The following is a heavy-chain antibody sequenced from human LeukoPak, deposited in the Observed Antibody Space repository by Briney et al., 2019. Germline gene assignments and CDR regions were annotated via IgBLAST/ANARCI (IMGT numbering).Heavy chain of an antibody. CDR2: INAGNGNT. J-gene: IGHJ3*02. D-gene: IGHD6-19*01. Sequence: ASVKVSCKASGYTFTSYAMHWVRQAPGQRLEWMGWINAGNGNTKYSQKFQGRVTITRDTSASTAYMELSSLRSEDTAVYYCARAPRSSVYSSGEAFDIWGQGTMVTVSS. CDR3: ARAPRSSVYSSGEAFDI. CDR1: GYTFTSYA. V-gene: IGHV1-3*01.